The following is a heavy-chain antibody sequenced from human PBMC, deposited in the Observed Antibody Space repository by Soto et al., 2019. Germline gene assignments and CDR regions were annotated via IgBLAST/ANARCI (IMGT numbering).Heavy chain of an antibody. CDR1: GFTFDDYG. V-gene: IGHV3-20*01. CDR3: AGGSGKGAFDI. J-gene: IGHJ3*02. CDR2: INWNGGST. Sequence: GGSLRLSCAASGFTFDDYGMSWVRQAPGKGLEWVSGINWNGGSTGYADSVKGRFTISRDNAKNSLYLQMNSLRAEDTALYHCAGGSGKGAFDIWGQGTMVTVSS. D-gene: IGHD3-10*01.